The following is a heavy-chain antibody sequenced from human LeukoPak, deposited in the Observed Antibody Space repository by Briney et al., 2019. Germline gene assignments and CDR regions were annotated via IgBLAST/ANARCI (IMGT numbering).Heavy chain of an antibody. Sequence: ASVKVSCKASGYTFTSNYMHWVRQAPGQGLEWMGIIDPSGGSTSYAQKFQGRVTMTRDTSTSTVYMELSSLRPEDTAVYYCARDNTTTGPFDYWGQGTLVTVSS. J-gene: IGHJ4*02. V-gene: IGHV1-46*01. CDR1: GYTFTSNY. CDR3: ARDNTTTGPFDY. CDR2: IDPSGGST. D-gene: IGHD1-1*01.